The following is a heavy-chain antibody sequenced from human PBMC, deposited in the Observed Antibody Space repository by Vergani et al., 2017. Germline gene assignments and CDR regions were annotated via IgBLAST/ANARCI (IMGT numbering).Heavy chain of an antibody. CDR3: ARAFIVGATNYYYYYMDV. J-gene: IGHJ6*03. D-gene: IGHD1-26*01. CDR2: ISSSSSYI. V-gene: IGHV3-21*01. Sequence: VHLVESGGGVVQPGRSLRLSCVVSGFTSSYYGMNWVRQAPGKGLEWVSSISSSSSYIYYADSVKGRFTISRDNAKNSLYLQMNSLRAEDTAVYYCARAFIVGATNYYYYYMDVWGKGTTVTVSS. CDR1: GFTSSYYG.